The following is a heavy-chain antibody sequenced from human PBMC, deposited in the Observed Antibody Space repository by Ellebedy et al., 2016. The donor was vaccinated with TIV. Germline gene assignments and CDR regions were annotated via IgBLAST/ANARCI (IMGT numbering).Heavy chain of an antibody. CDR3: ARDPPNDYCFDY. J-gene: IGHJ4*02. CDR1: GGSISPYY. V-gene: IGHV4-59*01. CDR2: IYYSGRT. Sequence: MPSETLSLTCTVSGGSISPYYWSWIRQTQGKGLEWNGYIYYSGRTDYNPSLKSRVTMSVDTSKNQFSLRLTSVTAADTAVYYCARDPPNDYCFDYWGQGTLVTVSS. D-gene: IGHD4/OR15-4a*01.